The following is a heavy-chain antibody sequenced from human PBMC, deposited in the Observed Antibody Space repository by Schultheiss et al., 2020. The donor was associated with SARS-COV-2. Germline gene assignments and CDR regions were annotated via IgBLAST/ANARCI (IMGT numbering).Heavy chain of an antibody. Sequence: SETLSLTCTVSGGSISSGDYYWSWIRQPPGKGLEWIGYICYSGSTYYNPSLKSRVTISVDTSKNQFSLKLSSVTAADTAVYYCARHGGYSYGYYFDYWGQGTLVTVSS. CDR3: ARHGGYSYGYYFDY. V-gene: IGHV4-30-4*01. CDR1: GGSISSGDYY. J-gene: IGHJ4*02. CDR2: ICYSGST. D-gene: IGHD5-18*01.